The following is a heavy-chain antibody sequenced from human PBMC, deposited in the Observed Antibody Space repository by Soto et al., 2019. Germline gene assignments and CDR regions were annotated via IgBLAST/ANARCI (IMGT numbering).Heavy chain of an antibody. CDR2: ISSSGSTI. D-gene: IGHD6-13*01. Sequence: PGGSLRLSCAASGFTFSDYYMSWIRQAPGKGLEWVSYISSSGSTIYYADSVKGRFTISRDNAKNSLYLQMNSLRAEDTAVYYCARRYSSSWLPTNYYYMDVWGKGTTVTVSS. CDR3: ARRYSSSWLPTNYYYMDV. CDR1: GFTFSDYY. V-gene: IGHV3-11*01. J-gene: IGHJ6*03.